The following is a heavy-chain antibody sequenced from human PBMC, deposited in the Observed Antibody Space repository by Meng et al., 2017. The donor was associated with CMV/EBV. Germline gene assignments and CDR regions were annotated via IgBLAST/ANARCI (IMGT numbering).Heavy chain of an antibody. CDR2: ISYDGSNK. Sequence: GESLKISCAASGFTFSSYAMHWVRQAPGKGLEWVAVISYDGSNKYYADSVKGRFTISRDNSKNTLYLQMNSLRAEDTAVYYCASAACYDFWSGYYLGRHINYGMDVWGQGTTVTVSS. J-gene: IGHJ6*02. D-gene: IGHD3-3*01. CDR1: GFTFSSYA. CDR3: ASAACYDFWSGYYLGRHINYGMDV. V-gene: IGHV3-30-3*01.